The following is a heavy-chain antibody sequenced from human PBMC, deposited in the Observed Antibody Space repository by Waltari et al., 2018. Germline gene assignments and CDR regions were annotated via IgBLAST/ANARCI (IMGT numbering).Heavy chain of an antibody. V-gene: IGHV1-2*02. CDR3: AREGVDYGDHKGVWGLDV. J-gene: IGHJ6*02. D-gene: IGHD4-17*01. CDR2: INPKSGGT. CDR1: GYIFTGYY. Sequence: QVQLVQSGAEVKKPGASVKVSCKASGYIFTGYYIHWGRQAPGQGLEWRGWINPKSGGTKYAQKFQGRVTMTRDTSISTAHMELNSLRSDDTAVFFCAREGVDYGDHKGVWGLDVWGQGTTVSVS.